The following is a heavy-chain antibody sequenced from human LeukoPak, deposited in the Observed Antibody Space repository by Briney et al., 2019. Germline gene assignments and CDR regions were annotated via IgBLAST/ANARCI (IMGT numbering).Heavy chain of an antibody. CDR2: ISAYNGNT. J-gene: IGHJ6*02. V-gene: IGHV1-18*04. CDR3: AREWVSIAEPDGMDV. D-gene: IGHD6-6*01. Sequence: ASVKASSKASDYTFTSYGISWVRHAPGQGLEWMGWISAYNGNTNYAQKLQGRVTMTTDTSTSTAYMELRSLRSDDTAVYYCAREWVSIAEPDGMDVWGQGTTVTVSS. CDR1: DYTFTSYG.